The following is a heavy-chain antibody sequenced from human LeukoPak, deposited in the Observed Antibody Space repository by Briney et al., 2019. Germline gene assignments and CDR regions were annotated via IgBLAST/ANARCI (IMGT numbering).Heavy chain of an antibody. CDR1: GFTFDDYG. Sequence: GGSLRLSCAASGFTFDDYGMSWVRQAPGKGLEWVGRIKSKSDGGTIDYAAPVKGRFTISRDDSRNTLYLQMNSLKTEDTAVYYCTTRRQDGWWGQGTLVTVS. CDR3: TTRRQDGW. D-gene: IGHD2-15*01. V-gene: IGHV3-15*01. J-gene: IGHJ4*02. CDR2: IKSKSDGGTI.